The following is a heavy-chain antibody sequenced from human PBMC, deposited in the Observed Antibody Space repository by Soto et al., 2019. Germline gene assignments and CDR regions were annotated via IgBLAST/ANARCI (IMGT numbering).Heavy chain of an antibody. Sequence: GGSLRLSCAASGFTFSSFAMSWVRQAPRKGLEWVSVISGRGATTYYADSVKGRFTISRDNSKNTLYLQMNSLRAEDTAVYYCAKDQVRCSGGSYYYDYWGQGTLVTVSS. CDR3: AKDQVRCSGGSYYYDY. J-gene: IGHJ4*02. D-gene: IGHD2-15*01. CDR2: ISGRGATT. V-gene: IGHV3-23*01. CDR1: GFTFSSFA.